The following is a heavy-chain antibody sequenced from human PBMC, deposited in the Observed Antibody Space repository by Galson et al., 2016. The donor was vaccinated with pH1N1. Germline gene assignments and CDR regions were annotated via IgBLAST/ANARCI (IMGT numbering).Heavy chain of an antibody. Sequence: SLRLSCAASGFSFSDYYMSWVRQAPGKGLEWVSYIRSSRRDTNYADSGKGRFSISRDNAKNLLFLQMNSLRAEDTAVYYCARGGVSVAAVFDLWGQGALVTVSP. CDR3: ARGGVSVAAVFDL. V-gene: IGHV3-11*06. CDR2: IRSSRRDT. CDR1: GFSFSDYY. J-gene: IGHJ4*02. D-gene: IGHD6-19*01.